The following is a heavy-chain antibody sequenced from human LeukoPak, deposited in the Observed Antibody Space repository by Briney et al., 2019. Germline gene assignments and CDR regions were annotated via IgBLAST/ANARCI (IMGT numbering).Heavy chain of an antibody. D-gene: IGHD6-13*01. CDR1: GGSVSTGSYY. Sequence: SETLSLTCTVSGGSVSTGSYYWSWIRQPAGRGLEWIGHIHTSGTMNYNASLKSRVRISVETSKNQFSLKLSSVTAADTAVYYCARDHSSSWYRGAFDIWGQGTMVTVSS. CDR3: ARDHSSSWYRGAFDI. CDR2: IHTSGTM. J-gene: IGHJ3*02. V-gene: IGHV4-61*09.